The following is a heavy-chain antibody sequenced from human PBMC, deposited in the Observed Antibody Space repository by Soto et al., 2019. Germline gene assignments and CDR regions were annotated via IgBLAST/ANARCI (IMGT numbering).Heavy chain of an antibody. CDR1: GGSISSGDYY. D-gene: IGHD5-18*01. CDR2: IYYSGST. Sequence: QVQLQESGPGLVKPSQTLSLTCTVSGGSISSGDYYWSWIRQPPGKGLEWIGYIYYSGSTYYNPSLKSRVTISVDTSKNQFSLKLSSVTAADTAVYYCARERGYSYGLLNYWYFDLWGRGTLVTVSS. CDR3: ARERGYSYGLLNYWYFDL. V-gene: IGHV4-30-4*01. J-gene: IGHJ2*01.